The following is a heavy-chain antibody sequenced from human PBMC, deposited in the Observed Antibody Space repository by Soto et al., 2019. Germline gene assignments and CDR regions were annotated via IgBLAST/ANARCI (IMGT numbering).Heavy chain of an antibody. V-gene: IGHV1-58*01. CDR3: AADYRYSGYDPVDY. D-gene: IGHD5-12*01. Sequence: SVKVSCKASGFTFTSSAVQWVRQARGQRLEWIGWIVVGSGNTNYAQKFQERVTITRDMSTSTAYMELSSLRSEDTAVYYCAADYRYSGYDPVDYWGQGTLVTVSS. J-gene: IGHJ4*02. CDR1: GFTFTSSA. CDR2: IVVGSGNT.